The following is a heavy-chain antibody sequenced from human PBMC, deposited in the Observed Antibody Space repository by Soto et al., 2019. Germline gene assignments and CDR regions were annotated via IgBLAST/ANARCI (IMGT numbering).Heavy chain of an antibody. J-gene: IGHJ6*02. CDR3: ASTLAQYYDFWSGSDDYYYYYGMDV. CDR1: GGTIISSSYC. Sequence: PSETLSLTCTVSGGTIISSSYCWGWHSKPPGKGLEWIGSIYYSGSTYYNPSLKSRVTISVDTSKNQFSLKPSSVTAADTAVYYCASTLAQYYDFWSGSDDYYYYYGMDVWGQGTTVTVSS. D-gene: IGHD3-3*01. CDR2: IYYSGST. V-gene: IGHV4-39*01.